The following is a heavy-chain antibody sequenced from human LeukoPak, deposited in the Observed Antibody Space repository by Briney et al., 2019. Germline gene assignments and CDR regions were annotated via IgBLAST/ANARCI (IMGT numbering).Heavy chain of an antibody. Sequence: SETLSLTCTVSGGSISSSSYYWGWIRQPPGKGLEWIGSIYYSGSTYYNPSLKSRVTISVDTSKNQFSLKLSSVTAADTAVYYCARDGGLVGATSFDYWGQGTLVTVSS. V-gene: IGHV4-39*07. CDR3: ARDGGLVGATSFDY. CDR2: IYYSGST. D-gene: IGHD1-26*01. J-gene: IGHJ4*02. CDR1: GGSISSSSYY.